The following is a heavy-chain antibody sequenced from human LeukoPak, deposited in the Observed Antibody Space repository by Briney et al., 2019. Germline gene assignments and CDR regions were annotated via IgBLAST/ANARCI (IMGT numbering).Heavy chain of an antibody. J-gene: IGHJ4*02. CDR1: GFTFSSYW. CDR2: INSDGSTT. V-gene: IGHV3-74*01. CDR3: ATAYCGGDCYCDY. Sequence: GGSLRLSCAASGFTFSSYWMPWVRQAPGKGLVWVSRINSDGSTTTYADSVKGRFTISRDNAKNTLYLQMNSLRAEDTAVYYCATAYCGGDCYCDYWGQGTLVTVSS. D-gene: IGHD2-21*02.